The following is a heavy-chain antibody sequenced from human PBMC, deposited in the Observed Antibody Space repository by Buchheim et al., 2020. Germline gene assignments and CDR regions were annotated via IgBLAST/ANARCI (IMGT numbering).Heavy chain of an antibody. CDR2: INHSGNT. CDR1: GGSFSGYY. V-gene: IGHV4-34*01. J-gene: IGHJ6*02. CDR3: ARMADFWSGWIYGTDV. Sequence: QVQLQQWGAGLLKPSETLSLTCAVYGGSFSGYYWSWIRQPPGKGLEWIGEINHSGNTNYNPSLKSRVTISVDKSRNQFSLNLNSGTAADTAVYYCARMADFWSGWIYGTDVWGQGTT. D-gene: IGHD3-3*01.